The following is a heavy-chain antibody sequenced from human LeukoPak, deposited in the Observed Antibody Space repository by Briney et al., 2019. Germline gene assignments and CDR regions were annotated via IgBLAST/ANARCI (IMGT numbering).Heavy chain of an antibody. D-gene: IGHD5-18*01. V-gene: IGHV3-74*01. Sequence: GGSLRLSCTASGFTFSNHWMHWVRQAPGKGLMWVSRINRGGSRTDYADSVKGRFTISRDDAKNTLYLQLNSLRAEDTAVYFCARGGSDTAMAHDYWGQGTLVTVSS. CDR2: INRGGSRT. CDR1: GFTFSNHW. J-gene: IGHJ4*02. CDR3: ARGGSDTAMAHDY.